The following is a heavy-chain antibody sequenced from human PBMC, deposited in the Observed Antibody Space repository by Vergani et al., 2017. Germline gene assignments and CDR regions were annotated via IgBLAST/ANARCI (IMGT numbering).Heavy chain of an antibody. CDR1: GFTFSACP. J-gene: IGHJ4*02. D-gene: IGHD2-15*01. CDR3: ASLSYDATPYLQGGYDC. V-gene: IGHV3-23*01. Sequence: EVQLLQSGGGVIQSGGSVRLPCAASGFTFSACPMTWVRQAPGEGLEWVSAISARYPSTYYADSVKGRFTIPRDNSKNMLYLQMNSLRAEDTAVYYCASLSYDATPYLQGGYDCWGKGTMVSVSS. CDR2: ISARYPST.